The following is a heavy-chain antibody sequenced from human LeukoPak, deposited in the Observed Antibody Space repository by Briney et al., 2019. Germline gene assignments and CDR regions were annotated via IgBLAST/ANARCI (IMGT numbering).Heavy chain of an antibody. CDR3: AKDPQKWESYFDY. J-gene: IGHJ4*02. CDR1: GFTFSSYG. CDR2: IRYDGSNK. V-gene: IGHV3-30*02. D-gene: IGHD1-26*01. Sequence: PGGSLRLSCAASGFTFSSYGMHWVRQAPGKGLEWVAFIRYDGSNKYYADSVKGRFTISRDNSKNTLYLQMNSLRAEDTAVYYCAKDPQKWESYFDYWGQGTLDTVSS.